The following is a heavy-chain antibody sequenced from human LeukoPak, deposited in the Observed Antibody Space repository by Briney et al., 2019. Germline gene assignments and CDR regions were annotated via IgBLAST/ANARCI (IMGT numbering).Heavy chain of an antibody. CDR3: ARDRGYRYGQFDY. CDR2: ISSNIITT. Sequence: GGSLRLSCAASGFTFSNYSINWVRQAPGKGLEWVSFISSNIITTYYADSVKGRFTISRDNAKNSVYLQMNSLRDEDTAVYFCARDRGYRYGQFDYWGQGTLVTVSS. D-gene: IGHD5-18*01. CDR1: GFTFSNYS. V-gene: IGHV3-48*02. J-gene: IGHJ4*02.